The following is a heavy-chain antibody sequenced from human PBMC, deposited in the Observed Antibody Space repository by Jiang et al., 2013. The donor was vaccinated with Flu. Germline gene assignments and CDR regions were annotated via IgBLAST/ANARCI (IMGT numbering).Heavy chain of an antibody. CDR2: IIPIFGTA. J-gene: IGHJ3*02. Sequence: VQLVESGAEVKKPGSSVKVSCKASGGTFSSYAISWVRQAPGQGLEWMGGIIPIFGTANYAQKFQGRVTITADESTSTAYMELSSLRSEDTAVYYCARSGSGGYYDSSGQDAFDIWGQGTMVTVSS. CDR1: GGTFSSYA. V-gene: IGHV1-69*01. D-gene: IGHD3-22*01. CDR3: ARSGSGGYYDSSGQDAFDI.